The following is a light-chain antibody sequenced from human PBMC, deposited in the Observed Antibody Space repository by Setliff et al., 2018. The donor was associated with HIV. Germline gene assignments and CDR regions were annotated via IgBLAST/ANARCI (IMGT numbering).Light chain of an antibody. V-gene: IGLV2-23*02. CDR1: SSDVGGYNL. J-gene: IGLJ1*01. CDR3: CSYAGTITLYV. Sequence: QSVLTQPASVSGSPGQSITISCTGTSSDVGGYNLVSWYQHHPGKAPNLMISEVSKRPSGVSNRFSGSRSGNTASLTISGLQAEDEADYYCCSYAGTITLYVFGTGTK. CDR2: EVS.